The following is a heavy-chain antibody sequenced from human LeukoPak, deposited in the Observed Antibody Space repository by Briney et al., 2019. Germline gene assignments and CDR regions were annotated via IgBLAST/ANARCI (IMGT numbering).Heavy chain of an antibody. J-gene: IGHJ4*02. D-gene: IGHD3-10*01. Sequence: PSETLSLTCTVSGGSISSSSYYWGWIRQPPGKGLEWIGSIYYSGSTYYNPSLKSRVTISADTSKNQFSLKLSSVTAADTAVYYCARVGYYYGSGSYIRAYYFDYWGQGTLVTVSS. CDR3: ARVGYYYGSGSYIRAYYFDY. CDR1: GGSISSSSYY. V-gene: IGHV4-39*07. CDR2: IYYSGST.